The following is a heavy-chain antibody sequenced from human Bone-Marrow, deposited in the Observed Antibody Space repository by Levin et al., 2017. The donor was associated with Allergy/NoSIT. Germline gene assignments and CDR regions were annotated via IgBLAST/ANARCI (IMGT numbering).Heavy chain of an antibody. V-gene: IGHV4-4*02. CDR1: GGSISGSTW. Sequence: SETLSLTCTVSGGSISGSTWWSWVRQSPGKGLEWIGEIYHGGRTNYNPSLKSRVSMSVDKSKSQFSLKLSSVTAADTAVDYCARDPLDYGTNSGNYWGQGTLVTVSS. J-gene: IGHJ4*02. CDR2: IYHGGRT. D-gene: IGHD4-17*01. CDR3: ARDPLDYGTNSGNY.